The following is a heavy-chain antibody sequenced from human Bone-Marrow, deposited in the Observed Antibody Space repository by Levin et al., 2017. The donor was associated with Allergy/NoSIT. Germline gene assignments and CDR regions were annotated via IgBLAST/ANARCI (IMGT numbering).Heavy chain of an antibody. CDR1: GFSFSHCG. CDR2: FSYDGTHT. D-gene: IGHD1/OR15-1a*01. CDR3: VKEADRGFYRTADY. Sequence: GGSLRLSCAASGFSFSHCGMHWVRQAPGKGLEWVAVFSYDGTHTTYADSVKGRFTISRDNSKNMLYLQMNSLTVDDTAVYFCVKEADRGFYRTADYWGQGTLVTVSS. V-gene: IGHV3-30*18. J-gene: IGHJ4*02.